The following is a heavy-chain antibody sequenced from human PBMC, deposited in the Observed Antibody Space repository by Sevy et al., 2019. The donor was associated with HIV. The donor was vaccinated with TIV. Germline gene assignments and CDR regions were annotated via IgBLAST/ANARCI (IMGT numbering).Heavy chain of an antibody. Sequence: GGSLRLSCAASGFTFSSYSMNWVRQAPGKGLEWVSSISSSSSYIYYADSVKGRFTISRDNAKNSLYLQMNSLRAEDTAVYYCAMEHLYSSWYQKDVWGQGTTVTVSS. J-gene: IGHJ6*02. CDR3: AMEHLYSSWYQKDV. V-gene: IGHV3-21*01. D-gene: IGHD6-13*01. CDR1: GFTFSSYS. CDR2: ISSSSSYI.